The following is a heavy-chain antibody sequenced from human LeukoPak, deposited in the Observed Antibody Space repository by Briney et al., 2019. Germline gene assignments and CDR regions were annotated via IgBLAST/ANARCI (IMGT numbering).Heavy chain of an antibody. CDR1: GFTFSSYA. V-gene: IGHV3-30-3*01. J-gene: IGHJ3*02. CDR2: ISYDGSNK. CDR3: ARITMIVAPDAFDI. Sequence: GGSLRLSCAASGFTFSSYAMHWVRQAPGNGLEWVAVISYDGSNKYYADSVKGRFTISRDNSKNTLYLQMNSLRAEDTAVYYCARITMIVAPDAFDIWGQGTMVTVSS. D-gene: IGHD3-22*01.